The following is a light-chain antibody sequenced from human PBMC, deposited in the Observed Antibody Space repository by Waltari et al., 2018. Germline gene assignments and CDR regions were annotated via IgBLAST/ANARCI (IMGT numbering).Light chain of an antibody. J-gene: IGKJ3*01. V-gene: IGKV1-33*01. CDR3: QQYDNPLFT. Sequence: DIQMTQSPSSLSASVGDRVTITCQASQDITKYLNWYQQKPGKAPKLLIYDASTLEVGVPSRFSGSGSGTDFTFSISSLQPEEFATYYCQQYDNPLFTFGPGTKVDIK. CDR2: DAS. CDR1: QDITKY.